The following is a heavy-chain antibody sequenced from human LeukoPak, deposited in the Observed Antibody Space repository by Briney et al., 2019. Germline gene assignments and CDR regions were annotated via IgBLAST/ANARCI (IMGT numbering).Heavy chain of an antibody. J-gene: IGHJ6*03. V-gene: IGHV3-23*01. CDR2: ISGSGDST. Sequence: GGSLRLSCAASGFTFSSYAMSWVRQAPGKGLEWVSAISGSGDSTYYADSVKGRFTISRDNSKNTLYLQMNSLRAEDTAVYYCAKSAIAARPGYYYYYMDVWGKGTTVTVSS. CDR3: AKSAIAARPGYYYYYMDV. CDR1: GFTFSSYA. D-gene: IGHD6-6*01.